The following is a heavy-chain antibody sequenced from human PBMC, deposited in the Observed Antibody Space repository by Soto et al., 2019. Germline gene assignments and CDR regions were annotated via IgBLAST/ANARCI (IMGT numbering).Heavy chain of an antibody. J-gene: IGHJ3*02. D-gene: IGHD1-1*01. CDR1: GFTFNNYA. Sequence: EEQLLESGGGLVQPGGSLRLSCAASGFTFNNYAMSWVRQAPGKGLEWVSTLRWGGGTCYADSVKGRFIISRDNSKNTLDLQASSLRAEDTAVYYCAKDPWGTETGAFDIWGQGTMVTVSS. CDR2: LRWGGGT. CDR3: AKDPWGTETGAFDI. V-gene: IGHV3-23*01.